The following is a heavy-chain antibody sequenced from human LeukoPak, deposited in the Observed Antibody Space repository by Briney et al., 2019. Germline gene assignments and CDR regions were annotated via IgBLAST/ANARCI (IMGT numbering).Heavy chain of an antibody. CDR2: MNPNSGNT. D-gene: IGHD5-24*01. Sequence: ASVKDSCKASGYTFPSYDTNGVRQATGQGLEWMGWMNPNSGNTGYAQKFQGRVTMTRNTFISTAYMELSSLRSEDTAVYYCARDVIGDGYNSNWGQGTLVTVSS. J-gene: IGHJ4*02. CDR3: ARDVIGDGYNSN. CDR1: GYTFPSYD. V-gene: IGHV1-8*01.